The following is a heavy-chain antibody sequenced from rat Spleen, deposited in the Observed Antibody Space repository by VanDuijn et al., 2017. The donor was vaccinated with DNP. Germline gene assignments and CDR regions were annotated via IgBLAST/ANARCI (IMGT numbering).Heavy chain of an antibody. D-gene: IGHD1-7*01. J-gene: IGHJ1*01. CDR1: GFTFSNYG. CDR2: ISPSGGST. V-gene: IGHV5-19*01. CDR3: ARHGGRYGYWYFDF. Sequence: EVQLVESGGGLVQPGRSLKLSCAASGFTFSNYGMHWIRQAPTKGLEWVASISPSGGSTYYRDSVKGRFTISRDNAKSTLYLQMDSLRSEDTASYYCARHGGRYGYWYFDFWGPGTMVTVSS.